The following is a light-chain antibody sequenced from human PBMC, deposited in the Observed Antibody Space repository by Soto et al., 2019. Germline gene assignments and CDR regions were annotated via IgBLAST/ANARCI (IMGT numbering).Light chain of an antibody. CDR1: YSDIGTYDS. V-gene: IGLV2-14*01. Sequence: QSVLTQPASVSGSPGQSITVSCTGTYSDIGTYDSVSWYQHHPGRAPKLLIFGVNRRPSGISYRFSASKSGNTASLTISGLQAEDEADYYCTSYPRDTTYVFGTGTKV. J-gene: IGLJ1*01. CDR2: GVN. CDR3: TSYPRDTTYV.